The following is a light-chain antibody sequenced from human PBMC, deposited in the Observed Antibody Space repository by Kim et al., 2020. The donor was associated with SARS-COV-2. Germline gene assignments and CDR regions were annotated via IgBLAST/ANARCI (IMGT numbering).Light chain of an antibody. CDR3: QKYNSAPWT. CDR2: AAS. V-gene: IGKV1-27*01. J-gene: IGKJ1*01. Sequence: ASVGDRVTITCRASQDIANSLAWYQQKPGKVPKLLIYAASTLQSGVPSRFSGSGSWTQFTLTIGSLQTEDVATYYCQKYNSAPWTFGPGTKVDIK. CDR1: QDIANS.